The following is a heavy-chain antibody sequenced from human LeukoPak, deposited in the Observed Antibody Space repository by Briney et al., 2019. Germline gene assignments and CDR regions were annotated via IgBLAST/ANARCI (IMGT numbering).Heavy chain of an antibody. CDR2: IISKAYGGTT. CDR1: GFIFGDHA. Sequence: GGSLRLSCTASGFIFGDHAMSCVRQAPGKGLEWVVFIISKAYGGTTEYAASVKCRFTISRDDSEGIAYLQMNSLRIDDTAVYYRSRGPIHVWLHNGMDVWGQGGTVIVFS. D-gene: IGHD2-8*01. CDR3: SRGPIHVWLHNGMDV. J-gene: IGHJ6*01. V-gene: IGHV3-49*04.